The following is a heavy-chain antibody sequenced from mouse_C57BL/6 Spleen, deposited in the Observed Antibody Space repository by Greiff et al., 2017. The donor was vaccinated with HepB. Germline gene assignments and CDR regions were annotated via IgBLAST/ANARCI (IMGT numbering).Heavy chain of an antibody. D-gene: IGHD2-5*01. J-gene: IGHJ4*01. CDR2: IDPSDSET. V-gene: IGHV1-52*01. CDR3: ARPAYYSNYGGAMDY. Sequence: QVQLQQPGAELVRPGSSVKLSCKASGYTFTSYWMHWVKQRPIQGLEWIGNIDPSDSETHYNQKFKDKATLTVDKSSSTAYMQLSSLTSEDSAVYYCARPAYYSNYGGAMDYWGQGTSVTVSS. CDR1: GYTFTSYW.